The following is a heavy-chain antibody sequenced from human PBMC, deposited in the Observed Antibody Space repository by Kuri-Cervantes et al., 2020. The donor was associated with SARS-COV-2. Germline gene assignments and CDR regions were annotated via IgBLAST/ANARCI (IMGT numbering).Heavy chain of an antibody. Sequence: GSLRLSCTVSGGSISSSSYYWGWTRQPPGKGLEWIGYIYYSGSTNYNPSLKSRVTISVDTSKNQFSLKLSSVTAADTAVYYCARDLTGGDDAFDIWGQGTMVTVSS. V-gene: IGHV4-61*05. CDR3: ARDLTGGDDAFDI. D-gene: IGHD7-27*01. CDR2: IYYSGST. J-gene: IGHJ3*02. CDR1: GGSISSSSYY.